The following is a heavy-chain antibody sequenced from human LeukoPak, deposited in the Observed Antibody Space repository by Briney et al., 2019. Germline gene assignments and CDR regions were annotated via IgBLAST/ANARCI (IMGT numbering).Heavy chain of an antibody. CDR2: IYTSGST. V-gene: IGHV4-4*07. CDR3: AREWLVVPAAMGVYWFDP. Sequence: SETLSVTCTVSGGSISSYYWSWIRQPAGKGLEWIGRIYTSGSTNYNPSLKSRVTMSVDTSKNQFSLKLSSVTAADTAVYYCAREWLVVPAAMGVYWFDPWGQGTLVTVSS. J-gene: IGHJ5*02. D-gene: IGHD2-2*01. CDR1: GGSISSYY.